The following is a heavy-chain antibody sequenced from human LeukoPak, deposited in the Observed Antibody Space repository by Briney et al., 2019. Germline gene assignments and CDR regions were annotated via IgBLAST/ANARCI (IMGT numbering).Heavy chain of an antibody. V-gene: IGHV1-18*04. Sequence: GAPVKVSCKASGYTFTSYGISWVRQAPGQGLEWMGWISAYNGNTDYAQKLQGRVTMTTDTSTSTAYMELRSLRSDDTAVYYCARDREPIVVVPAAYYYGMDVWGKGTTVTVSS. CDR1: GYTFTSYG. J-gene: IGHJ6*04. CDR3: ARDREPIVVVPAAYYYGMDV. D-gene: IGHD2-2*01. CDR2: ISAYNGNT.